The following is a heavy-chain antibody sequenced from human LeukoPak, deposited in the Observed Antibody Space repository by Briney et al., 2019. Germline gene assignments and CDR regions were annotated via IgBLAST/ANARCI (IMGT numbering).Heavy chain of an antibody. Sequence: PSETLSLTCTVSGGSISSYYWNWIRQPPGKGLEWIGNIYYSGSTNYNPSLKSRVTISVDTSKNQFSLKLTSVTAADTAVYYCARDRPISSGISDFWGQGTLITVSS. V-gene: IGHV4-59*01. CDR2: IYYSGST. CDR1: GGSISSYY. CDR3: ARDRPISSGISDF. J-gene: IGHJ4*02. D-gene: IGHD6-6*01.